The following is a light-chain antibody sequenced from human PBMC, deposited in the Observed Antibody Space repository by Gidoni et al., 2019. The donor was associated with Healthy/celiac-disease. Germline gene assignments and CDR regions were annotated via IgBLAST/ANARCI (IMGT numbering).Light chain of an antibody. CDR3: QQYGSSPLT. CDR1: QSVSSSY. Sequence: EIVLTQSPGTLSLSPGERATLSCRASQSVSSSYLAWYQQKPGQAPRLLIYGASSSATGIPDRFSGSGSGTDFTLTISRLEPEDFAVYYGQQYGSSPLTFGQETKVEIK. V-gene: IGKV3-20*01. CDR2: GAS. J-gene: IGKJ1*01.